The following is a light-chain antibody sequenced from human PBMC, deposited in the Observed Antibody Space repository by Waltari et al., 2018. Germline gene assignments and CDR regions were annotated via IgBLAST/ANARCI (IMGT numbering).Light chain of an antibody. Sequence: QSALTQPASVSGSPGQSITISCTGTSSDVGSYNYVPWYQQHPGKARKLIISGVSNRPSGGSTRFAGSKSGNPDSLTIAGLQAEDEADYYCASYTSSSTIFGGGTNLTVL. CDR1: SSDVGSYNY. V-gene: IGLV2-14*01. J-gene: IGLJ2*01. CDR2: GVS. CDR3: ASYTSSSTI.